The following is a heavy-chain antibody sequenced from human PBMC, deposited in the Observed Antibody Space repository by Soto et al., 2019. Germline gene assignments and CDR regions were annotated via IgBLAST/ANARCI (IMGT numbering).Heavy chain of an antibody. CDR3: ARDGMTTGDT. J-gene: IGHJ4*02. CDR1: GVSVRSYT. D-gene: IGHD2-21*02. V-gene: IGHV4-4*07. Sequence: PSETLSLTCIVSGVSVRSYTWSWVQQPANKGLEWIRRVFSSVSATYNPSLKSRVSISMDTPENRISLKLDSVTAADAGVYFCARDGMTTGDTWGPGTLVTVSS. CDR2: VFSSVSA.